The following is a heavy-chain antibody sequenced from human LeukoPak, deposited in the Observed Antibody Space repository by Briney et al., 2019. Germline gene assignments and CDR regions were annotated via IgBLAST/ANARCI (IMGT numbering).Heavy chain of an antibody. CDR3: ARGKEDSNRNWFDP. J-gene: IGHJ5*02. CDR1: GGSMSSYY. CDR2: IYTSGST. V-gene: IGHV4-4*07. D-gene: IGHD4-11*01. Sequence: PSETLSLTCTVSGGSMSSYYWNWIRQPAGKGLEWIGRIYTSGSTNYNPSLRSRVTVSVDTSKNQFSLKLSSVTAADTAVYYCARGKEDSNRNWFDPWGQGTLVTVSS.